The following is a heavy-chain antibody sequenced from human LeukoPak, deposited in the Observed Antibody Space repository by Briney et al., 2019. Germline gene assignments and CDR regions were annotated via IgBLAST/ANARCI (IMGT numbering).Heavy chain of an antibody. V-gene: IGHV5-51*01. J-gene: IGHJ4*02. D-gene: IGHD5-12*01. Sequence: GESLKLSCKGSGYKFTDYWIAWVRQMPGKGLEWMWIVYPSNSETRYSPSFQGQVTISADKSISTGYLQWSSLKASDTAIYFCARHRYSGSDTQGFDYWGQGTLVTVSS. CDR2: VYPSNSET. CDR1: GYKFTDYW. CDR3: ARHRYSGSDTQGFDY.